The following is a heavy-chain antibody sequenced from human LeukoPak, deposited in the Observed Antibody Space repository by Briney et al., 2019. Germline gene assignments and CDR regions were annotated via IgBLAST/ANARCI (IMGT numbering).Heavy chain of an antibody. J-gene: IGHJ4*02. CDR3: AREVYDSSGPTFDY. CDR1: KFTFRNYG. CDR2: IWYDGSNK. V-gene: IGHV3-33*01. D-gene: IGHD3-22*01. Sequence: GGSLRLSCAASKFTFRNYGMHWVRQAPGKGLEWVAVIWYDGSNKYYADSVKGRFTISRDNSKNTLYLQMNSLRAEDTAVYYCAREVYDSSGPTFDYWGQGTLVTVSS.